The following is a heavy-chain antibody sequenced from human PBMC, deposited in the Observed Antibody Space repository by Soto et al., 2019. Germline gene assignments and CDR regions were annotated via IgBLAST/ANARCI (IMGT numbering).Heavy chain of an antibody. CDR1: GGSVSSGSYY. Sequence: SETLSLTCTVSGGSVSSGSYYWSWIRQPPGKGLEWIGYIYYSGSTNYNPSLKSRVTISVDTSKNQFSLKLSSVTAADTAVYYCARAGTYYDFWSGPPNEGMDVWGQGTTVTVSS. J-gene: IGHJ6*02. D-gene: IGHD3-3*01. V-gene: IGHV4-61*01. CDR2: IYYSGST. CDR3: ARAGTYYDFWSGPPNEGMDV.